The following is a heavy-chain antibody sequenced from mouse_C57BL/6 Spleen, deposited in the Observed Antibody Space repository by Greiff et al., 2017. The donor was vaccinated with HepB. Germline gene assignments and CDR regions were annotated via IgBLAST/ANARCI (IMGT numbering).Heavy chain of an antibody. CDR2: INPSNGGT. CDR1: GYTFTSYW. D-gene: IGHD1-1*01. V-gene: IGHV1-53*01. Sequence: QVHVKQPGTELVKPGASVKLSCKASGYTFTSYWMHWVKQRPGQGLEWIGNINPSNGGTNYNEKFKSKATLTVDKSSSTAYMQLSSLTSEDSAVYYCARTATVVAYYAMDYWGQGTSVTVSS. J-gene: IGHJ4*01. CDR3: ARTATVVAYYAMDY.